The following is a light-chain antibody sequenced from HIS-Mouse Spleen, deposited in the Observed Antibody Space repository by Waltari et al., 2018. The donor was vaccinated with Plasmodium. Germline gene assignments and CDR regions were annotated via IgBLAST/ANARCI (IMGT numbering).Light chain of an antibody. Sequence: SYELTQPPSVSVSPGQTARITCSGDALPKKYAYCYQQKSGQAHALVVYGDSKRPSGIPERCSGSSSGTMATLTISGAQVDDEADYYCYSTDSSGNHRVFGGGTKLTVL. CDR1: ALPKKY. V-gene: IGLV3-10*01. CDR3: YSTDSSGNHRV. CDR2: GDS. J-gene: IGLJ3*02.